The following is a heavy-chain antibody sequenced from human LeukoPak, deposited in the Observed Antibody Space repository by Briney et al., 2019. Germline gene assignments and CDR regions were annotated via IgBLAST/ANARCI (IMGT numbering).Heavy chain of an antibody. Sequence: PGGSLRLSCAASGFTFSAYYMTWIRQAPGKGLEWVSYISSGSSNTVYYADSVKGRFTISRDNAKNSLSLQMNSLRAEDTAVYYCARTVGSWELDYWGQGTLVTVSS. V-gene: IGHV3-11*04. J-gene: IGHJ4*02. CDR1: GFTFSAYY. CDR3: ARTVGSWELDY. D-gene: IGHD1-26*01. CDR2: ISSGSSNTV.